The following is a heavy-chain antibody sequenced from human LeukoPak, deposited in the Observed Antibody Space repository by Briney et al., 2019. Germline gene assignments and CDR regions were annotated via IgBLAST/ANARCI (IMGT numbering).Heavy chain of an antibody. Sequence: SETLSLTCTVSGGSISSYYWSWIRQPAGKGLEWIGRIYTSGSTNYNPSLKSRVTMSVDTSKNQFFLKLSSVTAADTAVYYCARQEARGYPITPFDYWGQGTLVTVSS. J-gene: IGHJ4*02. CDR2: IYTSGST. CDR3: ARQEARGYPITPFDY. CDR1: GGSISSYY. V-gene: IGHV4-4*07. D-gene: IGHD3-10*01.